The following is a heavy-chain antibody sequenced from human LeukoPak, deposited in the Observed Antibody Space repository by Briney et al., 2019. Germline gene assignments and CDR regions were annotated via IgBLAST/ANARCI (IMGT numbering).Heavy chain of an antibody. J-gene: IGHJ6*03. D-gene: IGHD2-15*01. CDR3: ATSVCGSCYDNYYYMDV. CDR2: FDPEDGET. CDR1: SYTLIGYY. V-gene: IGHV1-24*01. Sequence: GASVKVSCKASSYTLIGYYIHWVRQAPGKGLEWMGGFDPEDGETIYAQKFQGRVTMTEDTSTDTAYMELSSLRSEDTAVYYCATSVCGSCYDNYYYMDVWGKGTTVTVSS.